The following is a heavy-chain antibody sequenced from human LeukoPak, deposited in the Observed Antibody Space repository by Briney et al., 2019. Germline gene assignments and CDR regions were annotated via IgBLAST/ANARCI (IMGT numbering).Heavy chain of an antibody. CDR1: EFTFSSYS. D-gene: IGHD5-12*01. J-gene: IGHJ4*02. V-gene: IGHV3-48*01. CDR2: ITNSGNSK. CDR3: ARARGGYDFDY. Sequence: GGSLRLSCAASEFTFSSYSMNWVRQAPGKGLEWVSYITNSGNSKSYADSVKGRFTISRDNTKNSLYLQMNGLRAEDTAVYYCARARGGYDFDYWGQGTLVTVSS.